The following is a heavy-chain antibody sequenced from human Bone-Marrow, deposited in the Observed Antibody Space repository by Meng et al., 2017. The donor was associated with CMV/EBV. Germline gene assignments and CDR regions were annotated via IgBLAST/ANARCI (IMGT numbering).Heavy chain of an antibody. CDR3: VRHIIVVPARGYGVDV. D-gene: IGHD2-2*01. CDR2: IYDGGST. Sequence: GSLRLSCRVSGHSISSDYFWGWVRQPPGKGLEWIGIYDGGSTYYNPSLKSRIVISVDTSGTQFSLTLSSVTAADTAVYYCVRHIIVVPARGYGVDVWGQGTTVTGSS. CDR1: GHSISSDYF. V-gene: IGHV4-38-2*01. J-gene: IGHJ6*01.